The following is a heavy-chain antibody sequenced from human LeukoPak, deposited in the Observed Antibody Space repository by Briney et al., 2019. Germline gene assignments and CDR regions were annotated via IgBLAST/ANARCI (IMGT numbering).Heavy chain of an antibody. CDR3: ARQDGDLKNSYYGMDV. CDR2: IYYDGST. V-gene: IGHV4-39*01. J-gene: IGHJ6*02. Sequence: SETLSLTCSVSGGSISSGAYSWGWIRQPPGRGLEWIGAIYYDGSTYYHPSLKSRITISVETSKNQFSLRLTSVTSADSAIFYCARQDGDLKNSYYGMDVWGQGTTVIVSS. CDR1: GGSISSGAYS.